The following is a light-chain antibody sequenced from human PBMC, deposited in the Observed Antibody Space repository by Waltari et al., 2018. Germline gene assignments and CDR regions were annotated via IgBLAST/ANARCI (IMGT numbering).Light chain of an antibody. J-gene: IGLJ2*01. CDR2: YNN. CDR1: SSNIGNYY. V-gene: IGLV1-51*01. Sequence: QSVLTQPPSVSAAPGQKVTISCSGSSSNIGNYYVSWYHQLPGAAPKLHIYYNNRRPSGIPDRFAASKSGTSATLDITGLQIGDEADYYCATWDNSLSDVVFGGGTKVTVL. CDR3: ATWDNSLSDVV.